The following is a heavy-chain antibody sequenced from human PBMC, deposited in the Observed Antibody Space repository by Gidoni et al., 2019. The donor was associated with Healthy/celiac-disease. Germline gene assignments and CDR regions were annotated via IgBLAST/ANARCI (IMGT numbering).Heavy chain of an antibody. CDR2: IIPILGIA. Sequence: QVQLVQSVAAVKKPGSSVKVCCKASGGTFSSYAISGVRQAPGQGLEWTGRIIPILGIANYAPTFQCRVTITADKATSTAYMELSSLRSEDTAVYYCARSDGPDNPGAFDIWGQGTMVTVSS. V-gene: IGHV1-69*04. CDR1: GGTFSSYA. CDR3: ARSDGPDNPGAFDI. J-gene: IGHJ3*02. D-gene: IGHD1-20*01.